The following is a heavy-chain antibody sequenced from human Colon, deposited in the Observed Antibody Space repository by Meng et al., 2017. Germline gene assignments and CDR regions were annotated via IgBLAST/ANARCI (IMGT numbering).Heavy chain of an antibody. J-gene: IGHJ3*02. Sequence: ASVKVSCKASGYTFTSYYMHWVRQAPGQGLEWMGIINPSGGSRSYAQKFQGRVTMTRDTSTSTVYMELSSLRSEDTAVYYCASSLGGGYYYSSSGYFRDAFDIWGQGTMVTVSS. CDR3: ASSLGGGYYYSSSGYFRDAFDI. CDR2: INPSGGSR. CDR1: GYTFTSYY. V-gene: IGHV1-46*01. D-gene: IGHD3-22*01.